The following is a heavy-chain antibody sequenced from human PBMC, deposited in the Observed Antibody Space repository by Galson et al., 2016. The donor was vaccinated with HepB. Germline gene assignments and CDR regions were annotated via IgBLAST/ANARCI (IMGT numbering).Heavy chain of an antibody. V-gene: IGHV3-30*18. CDR3: AKGAVAGSLDY. J-gene: IGHJ4*02. Sequence: SLRLSCAASGFTFSSYGMHWVRQAPGKGLEWVAVISYDGNNKYYADPVKGRFTISRDNSKNTLFLQMNSLRAEDTAVYYCAKGAVAGSLDYWGQGTLVTVSS. CDR2: ISYDGNNK. D-gene: IGHD6-19*01. CDR1: GFTFSSYG.